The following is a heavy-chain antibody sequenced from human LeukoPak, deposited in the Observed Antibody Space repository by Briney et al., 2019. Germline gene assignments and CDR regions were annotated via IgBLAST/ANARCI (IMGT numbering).Heavy chain of an antibody. J-gene: IGHJ4*02. Sequence: EWMGRINPNSVGTNFAQKFQGRVSMTSDTSISTAYMELSRLRSDDTAVYYCARGGQPPGWGQGTLVTVSS. D-gene: IGHD5-12*01. CDR2: INPNSVGT. V-gene: IGHV1-2*06. CDR3: ARGGQPPG.